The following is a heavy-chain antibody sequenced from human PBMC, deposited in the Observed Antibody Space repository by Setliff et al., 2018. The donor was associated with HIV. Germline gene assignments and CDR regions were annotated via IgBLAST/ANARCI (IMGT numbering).Heavy chain of an antibody. CDR1: GYTFSSYW. D-gene: IGHD2-15*01. Sequence: GGSLRLSCAASGYTFSSYWMAWVRQCPGKGLEWVANIQQHGSEIHYADPVKGRFTISRDNAKSTVYLQMGSPSADDTAVYYCARGGFNHAFDIWGQGTMVTVSS. V-gene: IGHV3-7*02. CDR2: IQQHGSEI. CDR3: ARGGFNHAFDI. J-gene: IGHJ3*02.